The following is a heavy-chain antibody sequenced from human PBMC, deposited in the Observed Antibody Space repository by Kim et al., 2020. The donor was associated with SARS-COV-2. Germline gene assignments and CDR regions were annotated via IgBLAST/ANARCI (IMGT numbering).Heavy chain of an antibody. CDR3: ARSSLTELIDYYGMDV. Sequence: NVQGRVTITADKSTSTAYMEMTSLRSEDTAVYYCARSSLTELIDYYGMDVWGQGTTVTVSS. J-gene: IGHJ6*02. V-gene: IGHV1-69*02. D-gene: IGHD3-10*01.